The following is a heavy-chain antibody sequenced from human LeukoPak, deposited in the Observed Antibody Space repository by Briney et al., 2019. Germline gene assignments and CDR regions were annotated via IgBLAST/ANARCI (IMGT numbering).Heavy chain of an antibody. CDR3: AKSRGWFGELWDSFDI. D-gene: IGHD3-10*01. V-gene: IGHV3-23*01. Sequence: SGGSLRLSCAASGFTFSNYAMSWVRQAPGKGLEWVSVISGSGGSTYYADSVKGRFTISRDNSENTLYLQLNSLRAEDTAVYYCAKSRGWFGELWDSFDIWGQGTMVTVSS. CDR2: ISGSGGST. J-gene: IGHJ3*02. CDR1: GFTFSNYA.